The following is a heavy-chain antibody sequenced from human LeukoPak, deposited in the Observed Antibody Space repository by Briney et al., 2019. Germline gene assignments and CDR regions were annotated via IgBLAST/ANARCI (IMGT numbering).Heavy chain of an antibody. CDR3: ARGGRGTIIMIVVAALDY. V-gene: IGHV4-61*02. J-gene: IGHJ4*02. CDR2: IYTSGST. D-gene: IGHD3-22*01. CDR1: GGSISSGSYY. Sequence: SETLSLTCTVSGGSISSGSYYWSWIRQPAGKGLEWIGRIYTSGSTNYNPSLKSRVTISVDTSKNQFSLKLSSVTAADTAVYYCARGGRGTIIMIVVAALDYWGQGTLVTVSS.